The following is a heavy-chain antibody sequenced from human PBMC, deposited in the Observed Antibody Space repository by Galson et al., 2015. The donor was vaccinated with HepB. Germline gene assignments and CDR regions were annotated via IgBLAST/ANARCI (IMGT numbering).Heavy chain of an antibody. D-gene: IGHD6-19*01. CDR3: ARDGAVAGLDLSWGGY. CDR2: IIPILGIA. J-gene: IGHJ4*02. Sequence: SVKVSCKASGGTFSSYTISWVRQAPGQGLEWMGRIIPILGIANYAQKFQGRVTITADKSTSTAYMELSSLRSEDTAVYYCARDGAVAGLDLSWGGYWGQGTLVTVSS. V-gene: IGHV1-69*04. CDR1: GGTFSSYT.